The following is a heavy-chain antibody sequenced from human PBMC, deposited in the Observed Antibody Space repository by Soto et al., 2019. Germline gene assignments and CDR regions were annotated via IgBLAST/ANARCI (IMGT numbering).Heavy chain of an antibody. CDR2: IDSGDGTT. Sequence: LRLSCTGSGFDFGDYYMSWIRQAPGKGLEWVSYIDSGDGTTYYTDSVKGRFTISRDNAKKTVYLQMSSLRVEDTALYYCVWPYYSSSWFPFDRWGQGTLVTVSS. CDR1: GFDFGDYY. V-gene: IGHV3-11*01. J-gene: IGHJ4*02. D-gene: IGHD6-13*01. CDR3: VWPYYSSSWFPFDR.